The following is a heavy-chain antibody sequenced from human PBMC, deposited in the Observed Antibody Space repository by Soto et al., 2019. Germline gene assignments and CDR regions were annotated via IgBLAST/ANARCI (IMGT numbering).Heavy chain of an antibody. CDR3: ARQGYSSRHPAS. J-gene: IGHJ4*02. CDR2: IYYSGST. CDR1: GGSISSSSYY. V-gene: IGHV4-39*01. D-gene: IGHD6-13*01. Sequence: QLQLQESGPGLVKPSETLSLTCTVSGGSISSSSYYWGWIRQPPGKGLEWIGSIYYSGSTYYNPSLKSRVTISVDTSKNQFSLKLSSVTAADTAVYYCARQGYSSRHPASWGQGTLVTVSS.